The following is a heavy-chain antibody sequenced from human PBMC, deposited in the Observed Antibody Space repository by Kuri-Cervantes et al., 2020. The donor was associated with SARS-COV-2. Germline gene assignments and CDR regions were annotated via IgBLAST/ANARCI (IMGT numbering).Heavy chain of an antibody. J-gene: IGHJ4*02. V-gene: IGHV3-43*01. CDR1: GFTFDDYT. Sequence: GESLKISCAASGFTFDDYTMHWVRQAPGKGLEWVSLISWDGGSTYYADSVKGRFTISRDNSKNSLYLQMNSLRTEDTALYYCARDGLLWFGEYSGGYLDYWGQGTLVTVSS. CDR3: ARDGLLWFGEYSGGYLDY. CDR2: ISWDGGST. D-gene: IGHD3-10*01.